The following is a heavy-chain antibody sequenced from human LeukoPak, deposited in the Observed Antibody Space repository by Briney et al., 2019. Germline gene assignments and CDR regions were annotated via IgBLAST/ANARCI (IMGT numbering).Heavy chain of an antibody. CDR2: ISYDGSNK. J-gene: IGHJ4*02. D-gene: IGHD5-12*01. CDR3: AKDWDIVATMGYSLGELSPLDY. Sequence: GGSLRLSCAASGFTFSSYGMHWVRQAPGKGLEWVAVISYDGSNKYYADSVKGRFTISRDNSKNTLYLQMNSLRAEDTAVYYCAKDWDIVATMGYSLGELSPLDYWGQGTLVTVSS. V-gene: IGHV3-30*18. CDR1: GFTFSSYG.